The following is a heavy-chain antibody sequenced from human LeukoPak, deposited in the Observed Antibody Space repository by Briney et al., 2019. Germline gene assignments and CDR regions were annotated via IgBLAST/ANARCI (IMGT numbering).Heavy chain of an antibody. Sequence: GASVKVSCKASGYTFTNYAMHWVRQAPGQRLEWMGWINAGDGNTKYSQKFQDRVTITWDTSATTAYMELSSLRSEDTAVYCCARDYSTVTTVYYFDYWGQGTLVTVSS. CDR2: INAGDGNT. J-gene: IGHJ4*02. CDR1: GYTFTNYA. D-gene: IGHD4-17*01. V-gene: IGHV1-3*01. CDR3: ARDYSTVTTVYYFDY.